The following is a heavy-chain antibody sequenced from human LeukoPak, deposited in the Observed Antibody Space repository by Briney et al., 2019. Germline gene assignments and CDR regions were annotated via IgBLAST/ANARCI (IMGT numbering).Heavy chain of an antibody. CDR1: GYTLTELS. J-gene: IGHJ4*02. CDR2: FDPEDGET. Sequence: ASLKDSCKVSGYTLTELSMHWVRQAPGKGLEWMGGFDPEDGETIYAQKFQGRVTMTEDTSTDTAYMELSSLRSEDTAVYYCATARLSQYYDFWSGYYPFDCWGQGTLVTVSS. V-gene: IGHV1-24*01. CDR3: ATARLSQYYDFWSGYYPFDC. D-gene: IGHD3-3*01.